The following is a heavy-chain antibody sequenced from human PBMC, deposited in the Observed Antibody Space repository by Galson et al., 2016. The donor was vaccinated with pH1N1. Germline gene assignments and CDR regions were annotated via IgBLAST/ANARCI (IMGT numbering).Heavy chain of an antibody. D-gene: IGHD3-10*01. CDR1: GYMFTSYG. CDR2: ISGYNGNT. Sequence: SVKVSCKASGYMFTSYGITWVRQAPGQGLEWMGLISGYNGNTNYAQKFRGRLTMTTDTSTTTAYMELRGLRSDDTAFYYCARLSGSRWLDPWGQGTLVTV. CDR3: ARLSGSRWLDP. J-gene: IGHJ5*02. V-gene: IGHV1-18*01.